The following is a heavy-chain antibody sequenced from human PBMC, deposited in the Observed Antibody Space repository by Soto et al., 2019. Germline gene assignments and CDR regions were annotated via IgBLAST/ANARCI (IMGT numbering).Heavy chain of an antibody. CDR1: GGSISSNNYY. D-gene: IGHD6-19*01. V-gene: IGHV4-39*01. CDR3: TTPPRAQGRGWPTWFGP. J-gene: IGHJ5*02. CDR2: IYYRGNT. Sequence: QLQLQESGPGLVKPSETLSLTCTVSGGSISSNNYYWAWIRQPPAKGLEWIGSIYYRGNTYHNPSLTSRATITVDTSKNQFSPKLSAVTAADTALYFGTTPPRAQGRGWPTWFGPWGQGILVTVSS.